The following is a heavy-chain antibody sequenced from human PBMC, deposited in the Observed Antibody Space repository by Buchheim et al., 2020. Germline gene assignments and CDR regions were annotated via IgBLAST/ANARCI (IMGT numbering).Heavy chain of an antibody. CDR1: GFTFSGSA. CDR2: IRSKANSYAT. Sequence: EVQLVESGGGLVQPGGSLKLSCAASGFTFSGSAMHWVRQASGKGLEWVCRIRSKANSYATAYAASVKGRFTISRDDSKNTAYLQMNSLKTEDTAVYYCTSTVVVIATRIDYWGQGTL. J-gene: IGHJ4*02. V-gene: IGHV3-73*02. D-gene: IGHD2-21*01. CDR3: TSTVVVIATRIDY.